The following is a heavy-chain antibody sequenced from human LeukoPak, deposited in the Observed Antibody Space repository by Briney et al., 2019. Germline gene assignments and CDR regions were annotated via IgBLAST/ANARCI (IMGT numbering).Heavy chain of an antibody. CDR3: ARRVYSSSWSYYFDC. J-gene: IGHJ4*02. CDR1: GGSISSSNW. Sequence: PSGTLSLTCAVSGGSISSSNWWSWVRQPPGRGLEWIGSIHYSGSTSYNPSLKSRVTISVDTSKNQFSLKLSSVTASDTAAYYCARRVYSSSWSYYFDCWGQGTLVTVSS. D-gene: IGHD6-13*01. CDR2: IHYSGST. V-gene: IGHV4-4*02.